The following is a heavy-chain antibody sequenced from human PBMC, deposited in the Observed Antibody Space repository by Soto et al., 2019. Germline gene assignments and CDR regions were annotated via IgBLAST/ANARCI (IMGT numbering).Heavy chain of an antibody. J-gene: IGHJ5*02. V-gene: IGHV4-59*01. D-gene: IGHD2-21*01. CDR1: GGAISSYY. CDR2: IYYSGST. CDR3: ARFRYSKSLDRNNWLDP. Sequence: WETLSLTCTVSGGAISSYYWGWIRQPPGKGLEWIGYIYYSGSTTYNPSLKSRVTISVDTSKNQFSLKLSSVTAADTAVYYCARFRYSKSLDRNNWLDPWGQGTLVTVSS.